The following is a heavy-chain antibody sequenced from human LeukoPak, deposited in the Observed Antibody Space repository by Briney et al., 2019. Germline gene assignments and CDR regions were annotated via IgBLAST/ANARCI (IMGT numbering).Heavy chain of an antibody. CDR2: ISGSGGST. D-gene: IGHD3-3*01. Sequence: GGSLRLSCAASGFTFSNYAMTWVRQAPGKGLEWVSAISGSGGSTYYADSVKGRFTISRDNSKNTLYLQMNSLRAEDTAVYYCAKGSSITIFGVVINCYFDYWGQGTLVTVSS. CDR3: AKGSSITIFGVVINCYFDY. V-gene: IGHV3-23*01. J-gene: IGHJ4*02. CDR1: GFTFSNYA.